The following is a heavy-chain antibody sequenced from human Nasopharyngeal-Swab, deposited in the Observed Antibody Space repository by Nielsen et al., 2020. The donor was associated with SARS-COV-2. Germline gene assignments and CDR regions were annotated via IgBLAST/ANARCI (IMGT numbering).Heavy chain of an antibody. CDR1: GDTFSSYA. CDR2: IIPILGIA. J-gene: IGHJ6*02. Sequence: SVKVSCNASGDTFSSYAISWVRHATGQGLECMGRIIPILGIANYAQKFQGRVTITADKSTSTAYMELSSLRSEDTAVYYCARIAVAGLGYYYYGMDVWGQGTTVTVSS. D-gene: IGHD6-19*01. CDR3: ARIAVAGLGYYYYGMDV. V-gene: IGHV1-69*04.